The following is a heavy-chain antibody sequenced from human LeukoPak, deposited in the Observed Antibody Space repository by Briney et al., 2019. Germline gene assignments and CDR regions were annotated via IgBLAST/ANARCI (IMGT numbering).Heavy chain of an antibody. J-gene: IGHJ4*02. Sequence: PGGSLRLSCAASGFTFNSYWMSWVRQAPGKGLEWVANIKQDGSEKHYVDSVKGRFTISRDNAKNSLYLQMNSLRAEDTAVYYCARERGFDCWGQGTLVTVSS. V-gene: IGHV3-7*01. CDR3: ARERGFDC. CDR2: IKQDGSEK. CDR1: GFTFNSYW.